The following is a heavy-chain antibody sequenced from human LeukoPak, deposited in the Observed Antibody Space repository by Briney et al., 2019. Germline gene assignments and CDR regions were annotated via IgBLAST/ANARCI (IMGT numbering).Heavy chain of an antibody. D-gene: IGHD2-2*01. CDR3: ARGAVVPAARGWFDP. J-gene: IGHJ5*02. V-gene: IGHV4-4*02. Sequence: SETLSLTCAVSGGSISSNNWWSWVRQPPGKGLEWIGEISHSGTTNYNPSLKSRVTISVDKSKNQFSLKVISVTAADTAVYYCARGAVVPAARGWFDPWGQGTLVTVSS. CDR2: ISHSGTT. CDR1: GGSISSNNW.